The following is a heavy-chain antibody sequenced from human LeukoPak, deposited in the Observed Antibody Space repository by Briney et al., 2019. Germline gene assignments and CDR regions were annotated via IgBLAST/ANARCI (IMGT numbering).Heavy chain of an antibody. CDR2: ISGSGGST. Sequence: GGSLRLSCAASGFTFSSYAMSWVRQAPGKGLEWVSAISGSGGSTYYADSVKGRFTISRDNSKNTLYLQMNSLRAEDTAVYSCAQGGTVAYYYYMDVWGKGTTVTVSS. D-gene: IGHD1-26*01. V-gene: IGHV3-23*01. CDR1: GFTFSSYA. J-gene: IGHJ6*03. CDR3: AQGGTVAYYYYMDV.